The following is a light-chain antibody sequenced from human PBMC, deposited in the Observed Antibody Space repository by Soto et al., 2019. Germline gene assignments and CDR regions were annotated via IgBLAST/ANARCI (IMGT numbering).Light chain of an antibody. CDR1: SSDVGGYNY. CDR3: TSYSSGSSLVI. J-gene: IGLJ2*01. Sequence: QSVLTQPASVSGSPGQSITISCTGTSSDVGGYNYVSWYQQHPGKAPKLIIYEVTNRPSGVSGRFSGSKSGNTASLTISGLQADDESYYYCTSYSSGSSLVIFGGGTKVTVL. CDR2: EVT. V-gene: IGLV2-14*01.